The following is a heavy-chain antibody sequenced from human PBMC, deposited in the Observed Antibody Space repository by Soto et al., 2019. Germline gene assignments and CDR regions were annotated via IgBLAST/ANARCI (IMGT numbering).Heavy chain of an antibody. D-gene: IGHD3-16*01. V-gene: IGHV1-69*13. CDR3: AKWGEVSHNPGGNYYYGMDV. J-gene: IGHJ6*02. Sequence: ASVKVSCKASGGTFSSYAISWVRQAPGQGLEWMGGIIPIFGTANYAQKFQGRVTITADESTSTAYMELSSLRPEDTAVYYCAKWGEVSHNPGGNYYYGMDVWGQGTTVTVSS. CDR1: GGTFSSYA. CDR2: IIPIFGTA.